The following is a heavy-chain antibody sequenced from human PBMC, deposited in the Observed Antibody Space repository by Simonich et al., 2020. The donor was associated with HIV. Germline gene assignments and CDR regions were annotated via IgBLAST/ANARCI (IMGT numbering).Heavy chain of an antibody. CDR3: ATKIIARDAFDI. CDR2: VDPENGET. CDR1: GYTFTDYY. J-gene: IGHJ3*02. Sequence: EVQLVQSGAEVKKPGATVKISCKVSGYTFTDYYMHWEQQAHGKGLAWMVLVDPENGETIYTEKFQGRVTITADTSTDTAYMELSSLSSEDTAVYYCATKIIARDAFDIWGQGTLVTVSS. D-gene: IGHD3-16*02. V-gene: IGHV1-69-2*01.